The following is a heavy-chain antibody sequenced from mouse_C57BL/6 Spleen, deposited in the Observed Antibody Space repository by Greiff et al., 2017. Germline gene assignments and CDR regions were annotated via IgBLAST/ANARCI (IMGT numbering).Heavy chain of an antibody. CDR3: ARSPYYGYVDYAMDY. Sequence: VQLMESGPGLVQPSQSLSITCTVSGFSLTSYGVHWVRQSPGKGLEWLGVIWSGGSTDYNAAFISRLSISKDNSKSQVFFKMNSLQADDTAIYYCARSPYYGYVDYAMDYWGQGTSVTVSS. CDR1: GFSLTSYG. J-gene: IGHJ4*01. CDR2: IWSGGST. D-gene: IGHD2-9*01. V-gene: IGHV2-2*01.